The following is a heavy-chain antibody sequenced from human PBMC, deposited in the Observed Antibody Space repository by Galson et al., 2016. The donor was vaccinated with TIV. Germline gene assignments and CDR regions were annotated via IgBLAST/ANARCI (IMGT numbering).Heavy chain of an antibody. CDR1: GDSLSDLS. CDR2: FDPEQHKK. CDR3: ASVAWFPGLSLDN. V-gene: IGHV1-24*01. Sequence: SVKVSCNVSGDSLSDLSMHWVRQAPGKGLEWMGGFDPEQHKKIYAQKLQGRVTLTEDTSTDTALLELSSLSFEDTAVYYCASVAWFPGLSLDNWGQGTLVIVSS. D-gene: IGHD2/OR15-2a*01. J-gene: IGHJ4*02.